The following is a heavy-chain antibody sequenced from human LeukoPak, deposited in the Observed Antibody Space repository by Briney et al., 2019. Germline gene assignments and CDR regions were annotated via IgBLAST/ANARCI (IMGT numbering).Heavy chain of an antibody. Sequence: SETLSLTCTVSGGSIGSSSYYWGWIRQPPGKGLEWIGSIYYSGSTYYNPSLKSRVTISVDTSKNQFSLKLSSVTAADTAVYYCARHLQQPVFDYWGQGTLVTVSS. V-gene: IGHV4-39*01. CDR1: GGSIGSSSYY. D-gene: IGHD6-13*01. CDR3: ARHLQQPVFDY. J-gene: IGHJ4*02. CDR2: IYYSGST.